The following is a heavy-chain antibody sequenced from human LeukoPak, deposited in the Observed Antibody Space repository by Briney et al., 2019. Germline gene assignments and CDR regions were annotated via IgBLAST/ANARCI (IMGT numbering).Heavy chain of an antibody. CDR3: ARDPGRFGYNWFDP. J-gene: IGHJ5*02. Sequence: ASVKVSCKASGYTFTSYGISWVRQAPGQGLEWMGWISAYNGNTNYVQKLQGRVTMTTDTSTSTAYMELSSLRSGDTAVYYCARDPGRFGYNWFDPWGQGTLVTVSS. V-gene: IGHV1-18*01. D-gene: IGHD3-16*01. CDR1: GYTFTSYG. CDR2: ISAYNGNT.